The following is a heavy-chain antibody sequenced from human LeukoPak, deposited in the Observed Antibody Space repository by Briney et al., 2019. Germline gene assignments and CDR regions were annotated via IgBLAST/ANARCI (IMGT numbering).Heavy chain of an antibody. J-gene: IGHJ5*02. D-gene: IGHD2-21*02. Sequence: ASVKVSCKASGYTFTSYDINWVRQATGQGLEWMGRINPNSGGTNYAQKFQGRVTMTRDTSISTAYMELSRLRSDDTAVYYCARDRRIVVVTTWSWFDPWGQGTLVTVSS. CDR1: GYTFTSYD. V-gene: IGHV1-2*06. CDR2: INPNSGGT. CDR3: ARDRRIVVVTTWSWFDP.